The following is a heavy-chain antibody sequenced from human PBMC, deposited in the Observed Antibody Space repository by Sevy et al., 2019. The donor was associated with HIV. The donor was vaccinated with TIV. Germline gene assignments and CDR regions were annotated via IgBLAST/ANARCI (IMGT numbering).Heavy chain of an antibody. CDR1: GYTFTGYY. CDR3: AVWMATIVRGDAFDI. D-gene: IGHD5-12*01. J-gene: IGHJ3*02. Sequence: ASVKVSCKASGYTFTGYYMHWVRQAPGQGLEWMGWINPNSGGTNYVQKFQGRVTMTRDTSISTAYMELSRLRSDDTAVYYCAVWMATIVRGDAFDIRGQGTMVTVSS. V-gene: IGHV1-2*02. CDR2: INPNSGGT.